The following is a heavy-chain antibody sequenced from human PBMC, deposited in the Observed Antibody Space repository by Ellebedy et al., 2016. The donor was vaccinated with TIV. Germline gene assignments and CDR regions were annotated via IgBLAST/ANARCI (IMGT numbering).Heavy chain of an antibody. CDR1: GGSFGGYY. Sequence: SETLSLTXAAYGGSFGGYYWTWIRQSPGEGLEWIGEINHSGNTNYNPSLKSRVTISVDTSKNYFSLKLSSVTAADTAVYYCARGFRLVYSMLFDYWGQGTLVTVSS. CDR2: INHSGNT. D-gene: IGHD2-8*01. CDR3: ARGFRLVYSMLFDY. V-gene: IGHV4-34*01. J-gene: IGHJ4*02.